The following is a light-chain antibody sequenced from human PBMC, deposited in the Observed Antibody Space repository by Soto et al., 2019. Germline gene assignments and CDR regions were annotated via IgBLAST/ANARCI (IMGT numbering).Light chain of an antibody. CDR2: GAS. Sequence: EIVLTQSPGTLSLSPGERATLSCRASQSVSSSFLAWYQQKPGQAPRLLIYGASNRATGIPDRFSGSGSGTDFTLTISRLEPEDFAVYYCQKYVTSPWAFGQENKVAIE. V-gene: IGKV3-20*01. J-gene: IGKJ1*01. CDR1: QSVSSSF. CDR3: QKYVTSPWA.